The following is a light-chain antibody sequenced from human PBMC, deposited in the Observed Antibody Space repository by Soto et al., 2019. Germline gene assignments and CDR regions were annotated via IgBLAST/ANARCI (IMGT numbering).Light chain of an antibody. V-gene: IGKV3-11*01. CDR2: DVS. CDR1: QSIGSY. Sequence: ERVMTQSPATLSLSPVEIVTLSCMASQSIGSYLAWYQQKPGQAPRLLIYDVSNRATGVPDRFSGSGSGTDFTLTISSLESQDFALYYCQEQNYWPRSFGQGTKVDI. J-gene: IGKJ1*01. CDR3: QEQNYWPRS.